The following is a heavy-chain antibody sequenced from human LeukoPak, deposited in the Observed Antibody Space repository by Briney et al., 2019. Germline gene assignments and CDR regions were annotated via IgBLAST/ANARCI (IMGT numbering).Heavy chain of an antibody. CDR1: GFTFSSYG. CDR3: AREPPNYYDSSGPPASGGMDV. CDR2: IWYDGSNE. J-gene: IGHJ6*02. V-gene: IGHV3-33*01. D-gene: IGHD3-22*01. Sequence: PGRSLRLSCAASGFTFSSYGMHWVRQAPGKGLEWAAVIWYDGSNEYYANSVKGRFTISRDNSKNTLYLQMNSLRAEDTAVYYCAREPPNYYDSSGPPASGGMDVWGHGTTVTVSS.